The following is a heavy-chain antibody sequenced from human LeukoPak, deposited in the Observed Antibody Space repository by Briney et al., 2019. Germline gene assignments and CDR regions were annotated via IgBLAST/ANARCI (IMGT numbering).Heavy chain of an antibody. Sequence: GRSLRLSCAASGFTFSSYGMHWVRQAPGKGLEWVAVISYDGSNKYYADSVKGRFTISRDNSKNTLYLQMNSLRAEDTAVYYCAKVSHGGYDYSLYHYWGQGTLVTVSS. CDR3: AKVSHGGYDYSLYHY. D-gene: IGHD5-12*01. CDR2: ISYDGSNK. V-gene: IGHV3-30*18. J-gene: IGHJ4*02. CDR1: GFTFSSYG.